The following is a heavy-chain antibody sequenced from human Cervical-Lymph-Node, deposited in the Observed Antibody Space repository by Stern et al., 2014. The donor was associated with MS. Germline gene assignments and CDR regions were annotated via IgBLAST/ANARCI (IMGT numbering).Heavy chain of an antibody. D-gene: IGHD2/OR15-2a*01. CDR3: ARGGNPDWYFDL. CDR1: GGPFSDYA. Sequence: QVQLVQSGAEVKKPGSSVQVSCQASGGPFSDYAISWIRQAPGQGLERVGGIIPFFGTTNCAQKFQGRVTLTADGATSTAHMELSSLRSDDTAIYYCARGGNPDWYFDLWGRGTLITVSS. J-gene: IGHJ2*01. V-gene: IGHV1-69*01. CDR2: IIPFFGTT.